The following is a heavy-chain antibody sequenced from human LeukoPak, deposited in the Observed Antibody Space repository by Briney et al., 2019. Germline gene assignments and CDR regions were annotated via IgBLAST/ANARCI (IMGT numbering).Heavy chain of an antibody. CDR1: GYSISSGYY. Sequence: PSETLSLTCTVSGYSISSGYYWGWIRQPSGKGLEWIGSSDHSGSTYYNPSLKSRVTISVDTSKNHFSLKLSSVTAADTAVYYCARAVGVMVRGYYYYYMDVWGKGTTVTVSS. CDR2: SDHSGST. J-gene: IGHJ6*03. V-gene: IGHV4-38-2*02. CDR3: ARAVGVMVRGYYYYYMDV. D-gene: IGHD3-10*01.